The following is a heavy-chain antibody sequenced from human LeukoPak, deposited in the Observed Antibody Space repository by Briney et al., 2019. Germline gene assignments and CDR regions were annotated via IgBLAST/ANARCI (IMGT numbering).Heavy chain of an antibody. Sequence: GGSLRLSCTTSGFNFGDHAMTWVRQASGKGLDWVARIRNKANTYTTEYAASVKGRFTISRDESKNSLYLQMNSLKTEDTAVYFCARAGVGTRYFDLWGRGTLVTVSS. CDR2: IRNKANTYTT. CDR3: ARAGVGTRYFDL. D-gene: IGHD6-13*01. V-gene: IGHV3-72*01. CDR1: GFNFGDHA. J-gene: IGHJ2*01.